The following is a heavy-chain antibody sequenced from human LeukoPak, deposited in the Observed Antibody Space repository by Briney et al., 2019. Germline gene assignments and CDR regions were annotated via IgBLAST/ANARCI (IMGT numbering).Heavy chain of an antibody. CDR2: ISSSSSYI. V-gene: IGHV3-21*01. J-gene: IGHJ4*01. Sequence: PGGSLRLSCEGFGLTFSRDWMSWVRQAPGKGLEWVSCISSSSSYIYYADSVKGRFTISRDNAKNSLYLQMNSLRVEDTAVYYCAREHVVIWFGELPNPIAYWGHGTLVTVSS. D-gene: IGHD3-10*01. CDR1: GLTFSRDW. CDR3: AREHVVIWFGELPNPIAY.